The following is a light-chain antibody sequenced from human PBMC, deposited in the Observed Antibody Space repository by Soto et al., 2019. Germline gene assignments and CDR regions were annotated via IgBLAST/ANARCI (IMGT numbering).Light chain of an antibody. V-gene: IGLV2-14*01. J-gene: IGLJ3*02. CDR3: ISFTSINTWV. Sequence: QSALTQPASVSGSPGQSITISCTGTRSDVGGYNYVSWYQMHPGKAPKVMIYEVSNRPSGVSDRFSGSKSGNTATLTISGLQAEDEAAYYCISFTSINTWVFGAGTKLTV. CDR1: RSDVGGYNY. CDR2: EVS.